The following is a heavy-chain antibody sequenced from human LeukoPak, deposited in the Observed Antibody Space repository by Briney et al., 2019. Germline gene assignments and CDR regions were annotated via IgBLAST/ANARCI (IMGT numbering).Heavy chain of an antibody. CDR3: ARGRDRSKAGDH. V-gene: IGHV4-34*01. D-gene: IGHD5-24*01. J-gene: IGHJ4*02. CDR2: VHPSGIF. CDR1: GGSCDDYY. Sequence: SETLSLTCAVYGGSCDDYYCSWLRQPPGKGLEWIGEVHPSGIFYYNSSLLSRVTISIDTSKSQFSLRLTSVTAADTAFYYCARGRDRSKAGDHWGQGSLVTVSS.